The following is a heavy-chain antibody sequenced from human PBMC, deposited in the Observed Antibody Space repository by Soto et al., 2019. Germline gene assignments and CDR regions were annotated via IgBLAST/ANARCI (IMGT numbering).Heavy chain of an antibody. D-gene: IGHD3-9*01. CDR1: GGSISSYY. CDR3: AGGLRYFDWLPYY. J-gene: IGHJ4*02. V-gene: IGHV4-59*08. CDR2: IYYSGST. Sequence: SETLSLTCTVSGGSISSYYWSWIRQPPGKGLEWIGYIYYSGSTNYNPSLKSRVTISVDTSKNQFSLKLSSVTAADTAVYYCAGGLRYFDWLPYYWGQGTLVTVSA.